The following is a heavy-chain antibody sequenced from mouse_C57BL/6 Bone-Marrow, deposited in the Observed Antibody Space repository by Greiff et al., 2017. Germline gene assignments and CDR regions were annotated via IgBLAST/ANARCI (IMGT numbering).Heavy chain of an antibody. Sequence: VQLQQSGPELVKPGASVKISCKASGYAFSSSWMNWVKQRPGKGLEWIGRIYPGDGDTNYNGKFKGKATLTADKSSSTAYMQLSSLTSEDSAVYFCARSRWLLRDYAMDYWGQGTSVTVSS. J-gene: IGHJ4*01. CDR3: ARSRWLLRDYAMDY. CDR2: IYPGDGDT. D-gene: IGHD2-3*01. CDR1: GYAFSSSW. V-gene: IGHV1-82*01.